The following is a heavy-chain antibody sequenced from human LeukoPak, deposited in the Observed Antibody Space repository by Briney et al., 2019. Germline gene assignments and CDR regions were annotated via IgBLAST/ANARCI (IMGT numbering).Heavy chain of an antibody. CDR1: GFTFSDDF. D-gene: IGHD1-1*01. V-gene: IGHV3-11*01. Sequence: PGGSLRLSCAASGFTFSDDFMSWIRQAPGKGLEWVSSVSSGGNTLYYADSMKGRFTISRDNAKNSLYLHMNSLRAEDTAVYYCARDNWTCDPYYYYCGLDVWGQGTTVTVSS. CDR2: VSSGGNTL. CDR3: ARDNWTCDPYYYYCGLDV. J-gene: IGHJ6*02.